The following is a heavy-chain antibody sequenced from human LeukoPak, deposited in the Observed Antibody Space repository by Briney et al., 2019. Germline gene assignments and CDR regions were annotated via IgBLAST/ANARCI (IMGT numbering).Heavy chain of an antibody. D-gene: IGHD2-21*02. CDR2: IIPILGIA. Sequence: GASVKVSFKASGGTFSSYAISWVRQAPGQGLEWMGRIIPILGIANYAQKFQGRVTITADKSTSTAYMELSSLRSEDTAVYYCARDFKSAYCGGDCYSPFDYWGQGTLVTVSS. CDR1: GGTFSSYA. V-gene: IGHV1-69*04. J-gene: IGHJ4*02. CDR3: ARDFKSAYCGGDCYSPFDY.